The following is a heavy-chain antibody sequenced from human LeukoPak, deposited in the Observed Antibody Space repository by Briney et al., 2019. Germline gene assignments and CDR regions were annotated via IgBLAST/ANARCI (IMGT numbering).Heavy chain of an antibody. CDR2: IYHSGST. CDR1: GGSISSGGYS. J-gene: IGHJ4*02. Sequence: SETLSLTCAVSGGSISSGGYSWSWIRQPPGKGLEWIGYIYHSGSTYYNPSLKSRVTISVDRSKNQFSLKLSSVTAADTAVYYCASADMSYGATYYFDYWGQGTLVTVSS. D-gene: IGHD4-17*01. CDR3: ASADMSYGATYYFDY. V-gene: IGHV4-30-2*01.